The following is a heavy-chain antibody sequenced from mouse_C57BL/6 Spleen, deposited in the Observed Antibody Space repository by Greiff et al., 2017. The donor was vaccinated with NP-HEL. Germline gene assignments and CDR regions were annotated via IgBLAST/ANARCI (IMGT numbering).Heavy chain of an antibody. Sequence: QVQLQQPGAELVMPGASVKLSCKASGYTFTSYWMHWVKQRPGQGLEWIGEIDPSDSYTNYNQKFTGKSTLTVDKSSSTAYMQLSSLTSEDSAVYYCARQLRLEDYYAMDYWGQGTSVTVSS. CDR3: ARQLRLEDYYAMDY. V-gene: IGHV1-69*01. J-gene: IGHJ4*01. D-gene: IGHD3-2*02. CDR1: GYTFTSYW. CDR2: IDPSDSYT.